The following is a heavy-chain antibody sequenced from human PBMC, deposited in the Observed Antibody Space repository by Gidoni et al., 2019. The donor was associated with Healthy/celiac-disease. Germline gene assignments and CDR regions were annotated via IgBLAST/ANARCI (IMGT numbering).Heavy chain of an antibody. CDR1: GGSFSGYY. Sequence: QVQLQQWGAGLLKPSETLSLTCAVYGGSFSGYYWSWIRQPPGKWLEWIGEINHSGSTNYNPSLKSRVTISVDTSKNQFSLKLSSVTAADTAVYYCAREVRPDCSSTSCYDDGVDYWGQGTLVTVSS. CDR3: AREVRPDCSSTSCYDDGVDY. D-gene: IGHD2-2*01. V-gene: IGHV4-34*01. J-gene: IGHJ4*02. CDR2: INHSGST.